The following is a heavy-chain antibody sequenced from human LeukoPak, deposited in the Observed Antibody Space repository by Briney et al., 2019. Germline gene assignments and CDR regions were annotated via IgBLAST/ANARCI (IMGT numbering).Heavy chain of an antibody. CDR2: IYYSGST. CDR3: ARVRLGYGDYLNWFDP. D-gene: IGHD4-17*01. V-gene: IGHV4-39*07. Sequence: PSETLSLTCTVSGGSISSSSYYWGWIRQPPGKGLEWIGSIYYSGSTYYNPSLKSRVTISVDTSKNQFSLKLSSVTAADTAVYYCARVRLGYGDYLNWFDPWGQGTLVTVSS. J-gene: IGHJ5*02. CDR1: GGSISSSSYY.